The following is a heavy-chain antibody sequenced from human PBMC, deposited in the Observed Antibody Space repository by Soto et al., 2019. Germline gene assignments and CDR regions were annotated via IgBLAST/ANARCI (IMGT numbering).Heavy chain of an antibody. V-gene: IGHV3-23*01. D-gene: IGHD1-1*01. CDR3: AKDLAGTTGYFDY. J-gene: IGHJ4*02. Sequence: LRLSCAASGFTFSSYAMSWVRQAPGKGLEWVSAISGSGGSTHYADSVKGRFTISRDNSKNTLYLQMNSLRAEDTAVYYCAKDLAGTTGYFDYWGQGTLVTVSS. CDR2: ISGSGGST. CDR1: GFTFSSYA.